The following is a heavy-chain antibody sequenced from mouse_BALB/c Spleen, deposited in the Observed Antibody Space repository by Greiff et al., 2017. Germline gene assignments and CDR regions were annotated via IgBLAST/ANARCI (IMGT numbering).Heavy chain of an antibody. V-gene: IGHV5-4*02. CDR3: ARGRGNYAMDY. J-gene: IGHJ4*01. CDR2: ISDGGSYT. CDR1: GFTFSDYY. Sequence: EVHLVESGGGLVKPGGSLKLSCAASGFTFSDYYMYWVRQTPEKRLEWVATISDGGSYTYYPDSVKGRFTISRDNAKNNLYLQMSSLKSEDTAMYYCARGRGNYAMDYWGQGTSVTVSS.